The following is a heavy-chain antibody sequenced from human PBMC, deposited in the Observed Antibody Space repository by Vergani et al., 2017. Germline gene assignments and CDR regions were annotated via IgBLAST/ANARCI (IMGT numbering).Heavy chain of an antibody. CDR3: ARHGIAAAGGGPCGY. CDR1: GGSISSSSYY. D-gene: IGHD6-13*01. J-gene: IGHJ4*02. V-gene: IGHV4-39*01. Sequence: QLQLQESGPGLVKPSETLSLTCTVSGGSISSSSYYWGWIRQPPGKGLGWIGSIYYSGSTYYNPSLKSRVTISVDTSKNQFPLKMSSVTAADTAVYYCARHGIAAAGGGPCGYWGQGTLVTVSS. CDR2: IYYSGST.